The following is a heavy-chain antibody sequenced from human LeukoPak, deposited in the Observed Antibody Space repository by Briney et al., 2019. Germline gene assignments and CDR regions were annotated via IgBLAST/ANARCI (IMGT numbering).Heavy chain of an antibody. CDR1: GFTFSSYA. Sequence: GGSLRLSCAASGFTFSSYAMHWVRQAPGKGLEWVALISYDGSNKYHADSVKGRFTISRDNSKNTLYLQMNSLRGEDTAVFYCASPIYGDYTENGFDIWGQGTMVTVSS. J-gene: IGHJ3*02. V-gene: IGHV3-30*04. D-gene: IGHD4-17*01. CDR2: ISYDGSNK. CDR3: ASPIYGDYTENGFDI.